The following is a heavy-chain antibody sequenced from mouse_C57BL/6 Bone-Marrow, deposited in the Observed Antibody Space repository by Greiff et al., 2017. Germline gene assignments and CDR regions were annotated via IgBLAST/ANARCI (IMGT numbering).Heavy chain of an antibody. CDR3: ARSKGYSNYPYYFDY. Sequence: QVTLKESGAELARPGASVKLSCKASGYTFTSYGISWVKQRTGQGLEWIGEIYPRSGNTYYNEKFKGKATLTADKSSSTAYMELRSLTSEDSAVYFCARSKGYSNYPYYFDYWGQGTTLTVSS. V-gene: IGHV1-81*01. J-gene: IGHJ2*01. CDR1: GYTFTSYG. D-gene: IGHD2-5*01. CDR2: IYPRSGNT.